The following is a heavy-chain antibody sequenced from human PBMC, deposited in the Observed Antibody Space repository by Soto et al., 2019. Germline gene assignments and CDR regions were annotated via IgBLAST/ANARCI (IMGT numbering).Heavy chain of an antibody. D-gene: IGHD6-19*01. J-gene: IGHJ4*02. Sequence: SVKVSCRASGYTFTSYYMHWVRQAPGQGLEWMGIINPSGGSTSYAQKFQGRVTMTRDTSTSTVYMELSSLRSEDTALYYCSMSSGWYPNFAYWDQGTLVTVSP. CDR3: SMSSGWYPNFAY. CDR1: GYTFTSYY. V-gene: IGHV1-46*01. CDR2: INPSGGST.